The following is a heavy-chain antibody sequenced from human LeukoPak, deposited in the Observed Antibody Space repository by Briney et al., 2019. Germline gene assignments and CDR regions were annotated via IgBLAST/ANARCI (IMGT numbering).Heavy chain of an antibody. CDR2: IYYSGSN. D-gene: IGHD2-15*01. CDR3: ARDPVNCSGGSCQGPGYFDY. CDR1: GGSLSSYY. Sequence: SETLSLTCTVSGGSLSSYYWSWIRQPPGKGLEWIGYIYYSGSNNYNPSLKSRVTISVDTSKHQFSLKLSSVTAADTAVYYCARDPVNCSGGSCQGPGYFDYWGQGTLVTVSS. V-gene: IGHV4-59*01. J-gene: IGHJ4*02.